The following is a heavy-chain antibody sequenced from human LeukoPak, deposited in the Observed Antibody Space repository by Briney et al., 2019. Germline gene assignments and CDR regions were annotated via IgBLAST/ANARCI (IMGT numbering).Heavy chain of an antibody. J-gene: IGHJ4*02. CDR3: ARGGNSWYADY. CDR2: IHYSGST. Sequence: SETLSLTCTVSGGSISSYYWSWVRQPPEKGLEWIGYIHYSGSTSYNPSLKSRVTMSVDTSNNQFSLKVSSVTAADTAVYYCARGGNSWYADYWGQGTLVTVSS. V-gene: IGHV4-59*01. D-gene: IGHD6-13*01. CDR1: GGSISSYY.